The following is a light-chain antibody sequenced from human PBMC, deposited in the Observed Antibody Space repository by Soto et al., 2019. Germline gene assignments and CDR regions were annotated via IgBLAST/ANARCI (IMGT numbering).Light chain of an antibody. CDR2: GNS. CDR1: SSNIGAGYD. Sequence: QSALTQPPSVSGAPGQRVTMSCTGSSSNIGAGYDVHWYQQLPGTAPKLLIYGNSNRPSGVPDRFSGSKSGTSASLAITGLQAEDEADYYCQSYDSSLSVVVFGGGTKLTVL. CDR3: QSYDSSLSVVV. J-gene: IGLJ2*01. V-gene: IGLV1-40*01.